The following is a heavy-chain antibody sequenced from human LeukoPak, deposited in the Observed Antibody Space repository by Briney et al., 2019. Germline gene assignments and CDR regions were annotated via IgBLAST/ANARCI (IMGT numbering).Heavy chain of an antibody. CDR2: IKQDGSEK. CDR3: ARRRYYDSSGYYLDY. J-gene: IGHJ4*02. Sequence: GGSLRLSCAASGCTFSSYWMSWVRQAPGKGLEWVANIKQDGSEKYYVDSVKGRFTISRDNAKNSLYLQMNSLRAEDTAVYYCARRRYYDSSGYYLDYWGQGTLVTVSS. V-gene: IGHV3-7*05. CDR1: GCTFSSYW. D-gene: IGHD3-22*01.